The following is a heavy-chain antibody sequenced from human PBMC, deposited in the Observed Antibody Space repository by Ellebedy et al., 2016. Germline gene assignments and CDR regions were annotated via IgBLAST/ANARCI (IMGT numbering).Heavy chain of an antibody. D-gene: IGHD3-10*01. CDR2: ISISTTTK. CDR3: ARERFHGSGTPKTDY. J-gene: IGHJ4*02. CDR1: GFTFSSYS. Sequence: GESLKISCVGSGFTFSSYSMTWVRQAPGKGLEWVSYISISTTTKSYADSVKGRFTISRDNAKDSLFLHMDSLRAEDTAVYYCARERFHGSGTPKTDYWGPGTLVTVSS. V-gene: IGHV3-48*04.